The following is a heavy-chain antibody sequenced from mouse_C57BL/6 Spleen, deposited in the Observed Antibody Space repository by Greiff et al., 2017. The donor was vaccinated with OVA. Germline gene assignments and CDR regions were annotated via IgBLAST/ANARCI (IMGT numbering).Heavy chain of an antibody. V-gene: IGHV1-52*01. J-gene: IGHJ2*01. CDR3: ASSYDYDFDY. CDR1: GYTFTSYW. CDR2: IDPSDSET. D-gene: IGHD2-4*01. Sequence: QVQLQQSGAELVRPGSSVKLSCKASGYTFTSYWMHWVKQRPIQGLEWIGNIDPSDSETHYNQKFKDKATLTVDKSSSTAYMQLSSLTSEDSAVYYCASSYDYDFDYWGQGTTLTVSS.